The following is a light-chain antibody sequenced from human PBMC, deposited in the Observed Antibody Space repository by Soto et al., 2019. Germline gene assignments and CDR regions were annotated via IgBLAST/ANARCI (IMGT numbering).Light chain of an antibody. J-gene: IGLJ2*01. CDR2: GNS. V-gene: IGLV1-40*01. Sequence: QSVLTQPPSGSGAPGQRVTISCTGSSSNIGAGYDVHWYQQLPGTAPKLLIYGNSNRPSGVPDRFSGSKSGTSASLAITGLQDEDEADYYCQSYDSSLRGVFGGGTKLTVL. CDR3: QSYDSSLRGV. CDR1: SSNIGAGYD.